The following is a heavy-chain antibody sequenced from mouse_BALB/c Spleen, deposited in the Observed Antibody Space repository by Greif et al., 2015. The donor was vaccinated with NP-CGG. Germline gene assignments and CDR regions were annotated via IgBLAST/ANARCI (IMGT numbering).Heavy chain of an antibody. Sequence: EVQLQQSGPELVKPGASVKISCKTSGYTFTEYTMHWVKQSHGKSLEWIGGINPNNGGSIYNQKFKGKATLTEDRSSSTAYTELRSLISDDSAVYYCVRKRYGNWYFDVWGAGTTVTVSS. CDR1: GYTFTEYT. J-gene: IGHJ1*01. CDR3: VRKRYGNWYFDV. V-gene: IGHV1-18*01. CDR2: INPNNGGS. D-gene: IGHD2-1*01.